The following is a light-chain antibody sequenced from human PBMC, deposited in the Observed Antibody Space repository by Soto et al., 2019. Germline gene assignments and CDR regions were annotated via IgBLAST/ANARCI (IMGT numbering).Light chain of an antibody. Sequence: EMVLTQSPGTLSLSPGERATLSCRASQSVSSSYLAWYQQKFGQAPRLLIYGASNRATGVPDRFSGRGSGTDFTLTSSRLEPEDFAVYFCQQYGSSALFTFGQGTKLEIK. J-gene: IGKJ2*01. V-gene: IGKV3-20*01. CDR1: QSVSSSY. CDR2: GAS. CDR3: QQYGSSALFT.